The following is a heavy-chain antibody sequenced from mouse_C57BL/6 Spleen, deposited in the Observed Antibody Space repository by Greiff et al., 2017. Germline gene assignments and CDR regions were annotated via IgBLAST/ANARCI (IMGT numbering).Heavy chain of an antibody. CDR1: GYAFSSSW. J-gene: IGHJ1*03. CDR2: IYPGDGDT. D-gene: IGHD1-1*01. V-gene: IGHV1-82*01. CDR3: ARRYGSSYWYFDV. Sequence: VQLQQSGPELVKPGASVKISCKASGYAFSSSWMNWVKQRPGRGLEWIGRIYPGDGDTNYNGKFKGKATLTADNSSSTAYMQLSSLTSEDSAVYFCARRYGSSYWYFDVWGTGTTVTVSS.